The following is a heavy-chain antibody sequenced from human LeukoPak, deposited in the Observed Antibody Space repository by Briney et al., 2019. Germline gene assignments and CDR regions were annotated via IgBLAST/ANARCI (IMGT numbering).Heavy chain of an antibody. D-gene: IGHD6-13*01. CDR1: GFAFDVDA. J-gene: IGHJ6*02. CDR2: ISGDGGST. CDR3: AKGSIAAGLDYYGMDV. V-gene: IGHV3-43*02. Sequence: GGSLRLSCAASGFAFDVDAMHWVRQAPGKCLEWVSLISGDGGSTYYADSVKGRFTISRDNSKNSLYLQMNSLRTEDTALYYCAKGSIAAGLDYYGMDVWAKGPRSPSP.